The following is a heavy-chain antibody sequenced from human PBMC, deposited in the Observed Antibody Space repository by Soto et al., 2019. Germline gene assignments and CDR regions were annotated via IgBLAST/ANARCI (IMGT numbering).Heavy chain of an antibody. V-gene: IGHV4-59*01. J-gene: IGHJ4*02. Sequence: SETLSLTCTVSGGSISSYYWSWIRQPPGKGLEWIGYIYYSGSTNYNPSLKSRVTISVDTSKNQFSLKLSSVTAADTAVYYCATHTSDYGDSLFDYWGQGTLVTVSS. D-gene: IGHD4-17*01. CDR3: ATHTSDYGDSLFDY. CDR1: GGSISSYY. CDR2: IYYSGST.